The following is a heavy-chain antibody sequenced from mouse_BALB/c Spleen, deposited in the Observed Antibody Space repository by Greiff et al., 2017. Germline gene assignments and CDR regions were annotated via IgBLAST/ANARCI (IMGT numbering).Heavy chain of an antibody. Sequence: EVQLQQSGPELVKPGASVKISCKASGYTFTDYNMHWVKQSHGKSLEWIGYIYPYNGGTGYNQKFKSKATLTVDNSSSTAYMELRSLTSEDSAVYYCANSRYDEGYYAMDYWGQGTSVTVSS. V-gene: IGHV1S29*02. CDR3: ANSRYDEGYYAMDY. CDR2: IYPYNGGT. D-gene: IGHD2-14*01. CDR1: GYTFTDYN. J-gene: IGHJ4*01.